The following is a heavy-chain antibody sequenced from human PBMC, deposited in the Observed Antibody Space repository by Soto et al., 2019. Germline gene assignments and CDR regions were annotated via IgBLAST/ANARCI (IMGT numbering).Heavy chain of an antibody. D-gene: IGHD1-1*01. CDR1: GFTFSSYG. CDR3: ARDYVLLRKRPFDC. CDR2: IWYYGSTK. Sequence: QVQLVESGGGVVQPGRSLGLSCAASGFTFSSYGMHWVRQAPGNGLEWVAVIWYYGSTKYYADSGKGRFTISRDNSKNPLYLQMNSLRAEDTAVYYCARDYVLLRKRPFDCWGQGTLVTV. J-gene: IGHJ4*02. V-gene: IGHV3-33*01.